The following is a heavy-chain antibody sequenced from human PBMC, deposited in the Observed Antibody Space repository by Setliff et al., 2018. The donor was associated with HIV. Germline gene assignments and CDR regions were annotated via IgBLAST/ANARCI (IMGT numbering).Heavy chain of an antibody. J-gene: IGHJ3*02. CDR1: GYTFTDYN. D-gene: IGHD2-15*01. CDR2: INPKSGGT. CDR3: ARAGGELLILAIRDAFDI. V-gene: IGHV1-2*02. Sequence: KASGYTFTDYNIHWVRQAPGQGLEWMGWINPKSGGTNYVQNFQGRVSMTRDTSITTAYMELNRLRSDDTAVYYCARAGGELLILAIRDAFDIWGQGTMVTVSS.